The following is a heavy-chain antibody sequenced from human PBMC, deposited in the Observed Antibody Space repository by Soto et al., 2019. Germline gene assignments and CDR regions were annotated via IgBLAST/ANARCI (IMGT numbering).Heavy chain of an antibody. CDR1: GFTFSSYV. J-gene: IGHJ4*02. CDR3: AKLGVWIAPAGTDY. Sequence: EVQLLESGGGLVQPGGSLRLSCAASGFTFSSYVIYWVRQAPGKGLEWISAISGSGDNTYYADSVKGRFAISRDNSKNTLSLHMNSPRADDTAVYYCAKLGVWIAPAGTDYWGQGTLVTVSS. D-gene: IGHD6-13*01. V-gene: IGHV3-23*01. CDR2: ISGSGDNT.